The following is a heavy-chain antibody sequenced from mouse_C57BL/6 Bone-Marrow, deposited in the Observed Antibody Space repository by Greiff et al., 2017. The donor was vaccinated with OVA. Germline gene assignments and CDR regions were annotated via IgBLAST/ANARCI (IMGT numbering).Heavy chain of an antibody. J-gene: IGHJ3*01. CDR1: GYAFSSSW. V-gene: IGHV1-82*01. CDR3: ARGEGYYWFAD. D-gene: IGHD2-3*01. CDR2: IYPGDGDT. Sequence: QVQLQQSGPELVKPGASVKISCKASGYAFSSSWMNWVKQRPGKGLEWIGRIYPGDGDTNYNGKFKGKATLTADKSSSTAYMQLSSLTSEDSAVYFCARGEGYYWFADWGQGTLVTVSA.